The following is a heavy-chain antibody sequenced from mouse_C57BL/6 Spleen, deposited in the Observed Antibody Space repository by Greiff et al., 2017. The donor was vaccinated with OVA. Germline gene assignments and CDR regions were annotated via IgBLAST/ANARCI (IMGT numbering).Heavy chain of an antibody. D-gene: IGHD1-1*01. CDR2: ISDGGSYT. V-gene: IGHV5-4*01. CDR3: ARDQLLRDYFDY. J-gene: IGHJ2*01. CDR1: GFTFSSYA. Sequence: DVQLVESGGGLVKPGGSLKLSCAASGFTFSSYAMSWVRQTPEKRLEWVATISDGGSYTYYPDNVKGRFTISRDNAKNNLYLQMSHLKSEDTAMYYCARDQLLRDYFDYWGQGTTLTVSS.